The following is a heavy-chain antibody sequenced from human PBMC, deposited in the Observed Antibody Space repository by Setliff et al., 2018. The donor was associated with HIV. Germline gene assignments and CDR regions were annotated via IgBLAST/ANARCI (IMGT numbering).Heavy chain of an antibody. Sequence: GASVKVSCKVSGYTLAELSIHWVRQAPGKGLEWMGGFGPEDVETVYAQKFQGRVTMTEDTSTDTAYMELSSLRSEDTAVYYCATVRRYYYDSSGQEYFQHWGQGTPVTVSS. J-gene: IGHJ1*01. CDR3: ATVRRYYYDSSGQEYFQH. CDR1: GYTLAELS. V-gene: IGHV1-24*01. D-gene: IGHD3-22*01. CDR2: FGPEDVET.